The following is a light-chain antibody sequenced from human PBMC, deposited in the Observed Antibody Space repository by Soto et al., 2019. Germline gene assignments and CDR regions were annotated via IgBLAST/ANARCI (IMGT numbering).Light chain of an antibody. CDR1: QTITRSF. J-gene: IGKJ1*01. Sequence: EIVLTQSPGTLSLSAGERATLSCRASQTITRSFLAWYQQKRGQAPRLVIYGASSRAAGIPERFSGSASGTDFTLTISRLEPEDFAVYYCHLYGGSPWTFGQGTKVDIK. CDR2: GAS. V-gene: IGKV3-20*01. CDR3: HLYGGSPWT.